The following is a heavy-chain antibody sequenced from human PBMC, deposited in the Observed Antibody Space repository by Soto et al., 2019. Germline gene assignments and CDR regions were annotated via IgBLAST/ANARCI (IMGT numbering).Heavy chain of an antibody. CDR3: ARDPYYDILTGYYG. J-gene: IGHJ4*02. V-gene: IGHV4-59*12. D-gene: IGHD3-9*01. CDR1: GGSISSYY. Sequence: SETLSLTCTVSGGSISSYYWSWIRQPPGKGLEWIGYIYYSGSTNYNPSLKSRVTISVDTSKNQFSLKLSSVTAADTAVYYCARDPYYDILTGYYGWGQGTLVTVSS. CDR2: IYYSGST.